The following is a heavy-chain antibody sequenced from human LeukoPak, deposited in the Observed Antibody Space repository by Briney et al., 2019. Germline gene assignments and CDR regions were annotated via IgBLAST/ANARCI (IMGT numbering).Heavy chain of an antibody. Sequence: ASVKLSCKSSGYTFTDYYMHWVRQAPGQGLEWMGWINPNSGGTNYAQKFQGRVTLTRDTSLSTAYMELSRLRSDDTAVYYCARDRNYYDHNGNFDSWGQGTLVTVSS. J-gene: IGHJ4*02. CDR1: GYTFTDYY. V-gene: IGHV1-2*02. CDR2: INPNSGGT. D-gene: IGHD3-22*01. CDR3: ARDRNYYDHNGNFDS.